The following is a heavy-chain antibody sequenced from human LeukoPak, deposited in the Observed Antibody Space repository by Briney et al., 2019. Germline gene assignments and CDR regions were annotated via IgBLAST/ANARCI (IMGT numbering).Heavy chain of an antibody. J-gene: IGHJ3*02. CDR3: ARVRGGSYPDAFDI. Sequence: GGSRRLSCAASGFTFSSYAMHWVRQAPGKGLEWVAVISYDGSNKYYADSVKGRFTISRDNSKNTLYLQMNSLRAEDTAVYYCARVRGGSYPDAFDIWGQGTMVTVSS. CDR2: ISYDGSNK. CDR1: GFTFSSYA. V-gene: IGHV3-30-3*01. D-gene: IGHD1-26*01.